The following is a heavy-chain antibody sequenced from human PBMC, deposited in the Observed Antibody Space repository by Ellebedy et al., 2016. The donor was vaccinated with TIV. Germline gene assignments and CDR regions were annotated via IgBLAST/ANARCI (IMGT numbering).Heavy chain of an antibody. D-gene: IGHD3-10*01. J-gene: IGHJ4*02. CDR2: IWYDGSNK. CDR1: GFTVSSNY. Sequence: GESLKISCEGSGFTVSSNYMSWVRQAPGKGLEWVAVIWYDGSNKYYADSVKGRFTISRDNAKNSLYLQMNSLRDEDTAVYYCARGPSNPGEYYFDYWGQGTLVTVSS. CDR3: ARGPSNPGEYYFDY. V-gene: IGHV3-33*08.